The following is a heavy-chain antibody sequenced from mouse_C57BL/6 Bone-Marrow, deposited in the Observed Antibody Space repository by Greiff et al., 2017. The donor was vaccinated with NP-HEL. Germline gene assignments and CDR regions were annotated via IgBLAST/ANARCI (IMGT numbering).Heavy chain of an antibody. CDR3: ARDYYGSSSFAY. CDR1: GYTFTSYT. V-gene: IGHV1-4*01. D-gene: IGHD1-1*01. CDR2: INPSSGYT. Sequence: VQVVESGAELARPGASVKMSCKASGYTFTSYTMHWVKQRPGQGLEWIGYINPSSGYTKYNQKFKDKATLTADKSSSTAYMQLSSLTSEDSAVYYCARDYYGSSSFAYWGQGTLVTVSA. J-gene: IGHJ3*01.